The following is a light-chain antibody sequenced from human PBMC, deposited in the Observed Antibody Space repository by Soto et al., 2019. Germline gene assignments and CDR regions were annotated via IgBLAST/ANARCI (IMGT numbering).Light chain of an antibody. CDR3: QQYGSSGT. CDR1: QSVTTNY. J-gene: IGKJ1*01. V-gene: IGKV3-20*01. Sequence: IVLTQSPGTLSLSPGERATLSCRASQSVTTNYLAWYQQKPGQAPRLLIYGASNRATGIPDRFSGSGSGTDFTLTISRLEPEDFAVYYCQQYGSSGTFGQGTKV. CDR2: GAS.